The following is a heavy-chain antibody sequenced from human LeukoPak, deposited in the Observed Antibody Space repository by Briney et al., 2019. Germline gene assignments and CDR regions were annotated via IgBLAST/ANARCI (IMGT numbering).Heavy chain of an antibody. V-gene: IGHV3-30*18. J-gene: IGHJ4*02. Sequence: GGSLRLSCAASGFTFSSYEMNWVRQAPGKGLEWVAVISYDGSNKYYADSVKGRFTISRDNSKNTLYLQMNSLRAEDTAVYYCAKAASRWYFDYWGQGTLVTVSS. CDR2: ISYDGSNK. CDR1: GFTFSSYE. CDR3: AKAASRWYFDY. D-gene: IGHD4-23*01.